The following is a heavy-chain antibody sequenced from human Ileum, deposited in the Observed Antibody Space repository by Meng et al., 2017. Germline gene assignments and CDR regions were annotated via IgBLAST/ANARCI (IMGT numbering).Heavy chain of an antibody. Sequence: GESLKISCTASGFIFSNYWMSWVRQAPGKGLEWVANIKPDGSEKYYVDFVKGRFTISRDNAKNSLCLQMNSLRAEDTAVFYCASVHRGDSSDMWGQGTMVTVSS. CDR2: IKPDGSEK. D-gene: IGHD3-10*02. V-gene: IGHV3-7*01. J-gene: IGHJ3*02. CDR1: GFIFSNYW. CDR3: ASVHRGDSSDM.